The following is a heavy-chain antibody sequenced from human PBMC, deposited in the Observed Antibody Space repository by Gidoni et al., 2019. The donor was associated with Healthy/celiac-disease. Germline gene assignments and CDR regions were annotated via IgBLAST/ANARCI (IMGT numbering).Heavy chain of an antibody. CDR2: ISSSSSTI. CDR1: GFTFSSYS. CDR3: AREPGQYCSGGSCYSAFDY. D-gene: IGHD2-15*01. J-gene: IGHJ4*02. Sequence: EVQLVESGGGLVQPGGSLRLSCAASGFTFSSYSMHWVRQAPGKGLEWVSYISSSSSTIYYADSVKGRFTISRDNAKNSLYLQMNSLRAEDTAVYYCAREPGQYCSGGSCYSAFDYWGQGTLVTVSS. V-gene: IGHV3-48*01.